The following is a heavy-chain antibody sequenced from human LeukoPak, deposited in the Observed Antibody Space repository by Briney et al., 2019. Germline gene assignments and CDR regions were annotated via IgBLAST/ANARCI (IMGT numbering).Heavy chain of an antibody. J-gene: IGHJ6*02. D-gene: IGHD1-26*01. CDR3: ARGRQIVGATTAHSGMDV. CDR1: GFTLSSQW. CDR2: IKQDGSEK. Sequence: GGSLRLSCAASGFTLSSQWMSWVRQAPGKGLEWVANIKQDGSEKYYVDSVKGRFTISRDNAKNSLYLQMNSLRAEDTAVYYCARGRQIVGATTAHSGMDVWGQGTTVTVSS. V-gene: IGHV3-7*05.